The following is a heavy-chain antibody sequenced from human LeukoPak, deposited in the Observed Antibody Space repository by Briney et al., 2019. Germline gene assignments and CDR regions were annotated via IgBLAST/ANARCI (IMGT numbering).Heavy chain of an antibody. CDR2: IKQDGSEK. CDR1: GFTFSSYW. Sequence: GGSLRLSCAASGFTFSSYWMSWVRQAPGKGLEWVANIKQDGSEKYYVDSVKGRFTISRDNAKNSLYLQMNSPRAEDTAVYYCARDDCSSISCYHNWFDPWGQGTLVTVSS. D-gene: IGHD2-2*01. CDR3: ARDDCSSISCYHNWFDP. V-gene: IGHV3-7*01. J-gene: IGHJ5*02.